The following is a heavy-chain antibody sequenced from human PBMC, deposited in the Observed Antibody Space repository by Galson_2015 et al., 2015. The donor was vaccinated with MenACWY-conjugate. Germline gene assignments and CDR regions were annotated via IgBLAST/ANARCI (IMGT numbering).Heavy chain of an antibody. Sequence: CAISGDSVSSNSAAWNWIRQSPSRGLEWLGRTYYRSKWYSDYAVSVKSRIAINVDTSKSQFSLHLNSVTPEDTAVHYCARESGRVFQYWGQGTLVAVSS. CDR2: TYYRSKWYS. V-gene: IGHV6-1*01. CDR1: GDSVSSNSAA. CDR3: ARESGRVFQY. J-gene: IGHJ4*02.